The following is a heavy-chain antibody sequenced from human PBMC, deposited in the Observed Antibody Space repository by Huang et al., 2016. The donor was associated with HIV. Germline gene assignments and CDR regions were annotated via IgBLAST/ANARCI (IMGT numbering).Heavy chain of an antibody. CDR1: GFSLDSYN. CDR3: ARDRGQQLSPFDS. D-gene: IGHD6-13*01. CDR2: ISPSSSFI. J-gene: IGHJ4*02. Sequence: EVQLVESGGGLVKPGGSLRLSCAASGFSLDSYNMYWVRQTPGKGLQWVSSISPSSSFIDYEDSVKGRFSISRDNAKNSLYLQMNNLRGEDTAVYYCARDRGQQLSPFDSWGQGTLVTVSS. V-gene: IGHV3-21*01.